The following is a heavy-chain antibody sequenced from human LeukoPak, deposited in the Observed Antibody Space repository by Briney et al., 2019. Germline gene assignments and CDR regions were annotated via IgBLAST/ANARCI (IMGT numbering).Heavy chain of an antibody. CDR1: GFTFSSYS. J-gene: IGHJ5*02. CDR3: ARAKVTMVRGVPNCFDP. CDR2: ISSSSSYI. D-gene: IGHD3-10*01. Sequence: GRSLRLSCAASGFTFSSYSMNWVRQAPGKGLEWVSSISSSSSYIYYADSVKGRFTISRDSAKNALYLKMNSLSAEDTAVYYCARAKVTMVRGVPNCFDPWGQGTLVTVSS. V-gene: IGHV3-21*01.